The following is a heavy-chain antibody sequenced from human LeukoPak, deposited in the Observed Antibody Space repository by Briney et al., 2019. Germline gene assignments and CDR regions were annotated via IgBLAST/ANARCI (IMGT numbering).Heavy chain of an antibody. D-gene: IGHD3-22*01. CDR1: GGTFSSYA. CDR2: IIPTLGIA. J-gene: IGHJ3*02. Sequence: GASVKVSCKASGGTFSSYAISWVRQAPGQGLEWMGRIIPTLGIANYAQKFQGRVTITADKSTSTAYMELSSLRSEDTAVYYCAREYYYDSSGYYGDAFDIWGQGTMVTVSS. CDR3: AREYYYDSSGYYGDAFDI. V-gene: IGHV1-69*04.